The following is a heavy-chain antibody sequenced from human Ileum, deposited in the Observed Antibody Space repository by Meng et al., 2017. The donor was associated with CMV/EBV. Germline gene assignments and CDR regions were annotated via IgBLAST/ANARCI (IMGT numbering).Heavy chain of an antibody. V-gene: IGHV1-2*02. CDR2: IDPNSGGT. Sequence: QVQGVQSGAEVKEPGASVKVSCKASGYTFTAYYMHWVRQAPGQGLEWMGWIDPNSGGTNYAQKFQGRVTMTRDTSINTAYMELSRLRYDDTAVYYCARKMGVYYFDYWGQGTLVTVSS. CDR3: ARKMGVYYFDY. J-gene: IGHJ4*02. D-gene: IGHD2-8*02. CDR1: GYTFTAYY.